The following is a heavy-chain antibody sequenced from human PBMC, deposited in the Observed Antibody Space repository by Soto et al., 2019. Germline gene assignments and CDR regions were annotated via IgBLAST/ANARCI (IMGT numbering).Heavy chain of an antibody. D-gene: IGHD5-18*01. CDR2: INPSGGST. V-gene: IGHV1-46*01. CDR1: GYTFTSYG. J-gene: IGHJ4*02. Sequence: GASVKVSCKASGYTFTSYGISWVRQAPGQGLEWMGIINPSGGSTSYAQKLQGRVTMTRDTSTSIVYMELSSLRSEDTAVYYCARTYTAMDPFDYWGQGTLVTVSS. CDR3: ARTYTAMDPFDY.